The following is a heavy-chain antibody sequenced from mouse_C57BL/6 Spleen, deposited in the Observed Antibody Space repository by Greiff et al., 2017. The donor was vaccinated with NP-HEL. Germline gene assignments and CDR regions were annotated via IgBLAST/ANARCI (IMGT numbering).Heavy chain of an antibody. J-gene: IGHJ2*01. CDR1: GYTFTSYW. D-gene: IGHD1-1*01. V-gene: IGHV1-53*01. CDR3: ARGTTVVATYYFDY. CDR2: INPSNGGT. Sequence: VQLQQTGTELVKPGASVKLSCKASGYTFTSYWMHWVKQRPGQGLEWIGNINPSNGGTNYNEKFKSKATLTVDKSSSTAYMQLSSLTSEDSAVYYCARGTTVVATYYFDYWGQGTTLTVSS.